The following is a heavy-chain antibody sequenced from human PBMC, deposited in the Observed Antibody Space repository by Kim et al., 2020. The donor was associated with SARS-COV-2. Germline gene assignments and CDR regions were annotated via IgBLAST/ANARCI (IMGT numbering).Heavy chain of an antibody. V-gene: IGHV3-23*01. D-gene: IGHD6-19*01. CDR3: AKTSGGWLRGEDV. J-gene: IGHJ6*02. Sequence: YADSVKGRFTISRDNSKNTLYLQMNSLRAEDTAVYYCAKTSGGWLRGEDVWGQGTTVTVSS.